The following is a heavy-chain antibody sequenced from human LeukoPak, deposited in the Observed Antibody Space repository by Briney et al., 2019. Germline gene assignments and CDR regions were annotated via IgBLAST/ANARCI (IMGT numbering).Heavy chain of an antibody. D-gene: IGHD2-2*01. V-gene: IGHV3-30*18. Sequence: GGSLRLSCAASGFTFSSYGMHWVRQAPGKGLEWVAVISYDGSNKYYADSVKGRFTISRDNSKNTLYLQMNSLRAEDTAVYHCAKGLKPLGYCSSTSCLDAFDIWGQGTMVTVSS. J-gene: IGHJ3*02. CDR1: GFTFSSYG. CDR3: AKGLKPLGYCSSTSCLDAFDI. CDR2: ISYDGSNK.